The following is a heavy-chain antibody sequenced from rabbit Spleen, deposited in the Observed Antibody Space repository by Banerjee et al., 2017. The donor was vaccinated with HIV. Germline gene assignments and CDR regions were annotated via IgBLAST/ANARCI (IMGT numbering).Heavy chain of an antibody. J-gene: IGHJ4*01. V-gene: IGHV1S40*01. D-gene: IGHD8-1*01. CDR1: GVSFNFNNY. CDR2: VGVVTSGFT. CDR3: ARDAGSGDYIDVYFDL. Sequence: VESGGDLVKPGASLTLTCTASGVSFNFNNYMCWVRQVPGKGLEWIGCVGVVTSGFTYFASWAKGRFTISKTSSTTVTLQMTSLTVADTATYFWARDAGSGDYIDVYFDLWGPGTLVTVS.